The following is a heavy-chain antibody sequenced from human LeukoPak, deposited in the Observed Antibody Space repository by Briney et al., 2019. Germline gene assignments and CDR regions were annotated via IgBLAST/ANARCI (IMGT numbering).Heavy chain of an antibody. Sequence: ASVKVSCKVSGYTLTELSMHWVRQAPGKGLEWMGGFDPEDGETIYAQKFQGRVTMTEDTSTDTAYMELSSLRSEDKAVYYCATLLNRYSGSYHYYYYGMDVWGQGTTVTVSS. CDR3: ATLLNRYSGSYHYYYYGMDV. CDR1: GYTLTELS. V-gene: IGHV1-24*01. J-gene: IGHJ6*02. CDR2: FDPEDGET. D-gene: IGHD1-26*01.